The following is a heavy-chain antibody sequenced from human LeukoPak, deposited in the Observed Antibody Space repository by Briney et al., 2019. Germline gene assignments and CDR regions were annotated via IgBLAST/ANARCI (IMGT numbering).Heavy chain of an antibody. Sequence: SETLSLTCAVYGGSFSGYYWSWIRQPPGKGLEWIGEINHSGSTYYNPSLKSRVTISADTSKNQFSLKLSSVTAADTAVYYCARGVSFDYWGQGTLVTVSS. CDR2: INHSGST. CDR1: GGSFSGYY. CDR3: ARGVSFDY. V-gene: IGHV4-34*01. D-gene: IGHD3-10*01. J-gene: IGHJ4*02.